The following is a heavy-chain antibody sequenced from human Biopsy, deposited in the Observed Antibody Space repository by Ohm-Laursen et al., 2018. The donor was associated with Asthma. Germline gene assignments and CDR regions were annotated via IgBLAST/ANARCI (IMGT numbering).Heavy chain of an antibody. CDR2: IWYDGSNK. CDR3: ARKAGSCISRTCYSLDF. CDR1: GFTFSSYG. D-gene: IGHD2-2*01. V-gene: IGHV3-33*03. J-gene: IGHJ4*02. Sequence: SLRLSCTASGFTFSSYGMHWVRQAPGKGLEWVAVIWYDGSNKYYADSVKGRFTISRDNAKNSLYLQMNSLRSEDTAVYYCARKAGSCISRTCYSLDFWGQGTLVTVSS.